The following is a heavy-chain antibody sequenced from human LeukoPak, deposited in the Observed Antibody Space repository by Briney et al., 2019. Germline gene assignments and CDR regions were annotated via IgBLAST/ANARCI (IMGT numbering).Heavy chain of an antibody. CDR3: ARDLSPYGSGSYYEDY. Sequence: ASVKVSCKASGYTFTGYYMHWVRQAPGQGLEWMGWINPNSGGTNYAQKFQGRVTMTRDTSISTAYMELSRPRSDDTAVYYCARDLSPYGSGSYYEDYWGQGTLVTVSS. J-gene: IGHJ4*02. CDR2: INPNSGGT. CDR1: GYTFTGYY. V-gene: IGHV1-2*02. D-gene: IGHD3-10*01.